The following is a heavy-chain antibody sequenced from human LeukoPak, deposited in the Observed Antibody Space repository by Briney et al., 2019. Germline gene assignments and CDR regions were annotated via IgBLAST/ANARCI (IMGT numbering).Heavy chain of an antibody. CDR2: IYSGGST. CDR1: GFTVSSNY. J-gene: IGHJ4*02. D-gene: IGHD4-17*01. Sequence: GGSLRLSCAASGFTVSSNYMSWVRQAPGKGLEWVSIIYSGGSTYYADSVKGRFTISRDNAKNSLYLQMNSLRAEDTAVYYCARVLMTINYDSGDTLDYWGQGTLVTVSS. V-gene: IGHV3-66*01. CDR3: ARVLMTINYDSGDTLDY.